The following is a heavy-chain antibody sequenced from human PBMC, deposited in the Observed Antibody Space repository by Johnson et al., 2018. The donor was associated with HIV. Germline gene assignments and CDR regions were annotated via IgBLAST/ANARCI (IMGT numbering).Heavy chain of an antibody. CDR1: GFTFSNYA. D-gene: IGHD4-11*01. Sequence: QVQLVESGGGVVQPGRSLRLSCAASGFTFSNYAMHWVRQAPGRGLEWVAVISSDGTDKYYADSVRGRFTISRDNSKNTLYLQLNSLGAKDTYVYYCAKEGSTVIWGQGTMVTVSS. V-gene: IGHV3-30*04. CDR3: AKEGSTVI. J-gene: IGHJ3*01. CDR2: ISSDGTDK.